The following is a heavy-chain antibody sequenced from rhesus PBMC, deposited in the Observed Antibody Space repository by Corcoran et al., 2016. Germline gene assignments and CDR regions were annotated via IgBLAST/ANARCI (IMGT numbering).Heavy chain of an antibody. CDR3: ARIEYTTMDV. CDR1: GGSISGYY. CDR2: IDGNMAGN. D-gene: IGHD4-23*01. J-gene: IGHJ5-2*02. Sequence: QLQLQESGPGLVKPSETLSLTCAVSGGSISGYYWSWIRQPPGKGLEWIGNIDGNMAGNKDNPSLKRRVTSSKDTSKNQFSLKLSAVTAADTAVYYCARIEYTTMDVWGRGVLVTVSS. V-gene: IGHV4-81*01.